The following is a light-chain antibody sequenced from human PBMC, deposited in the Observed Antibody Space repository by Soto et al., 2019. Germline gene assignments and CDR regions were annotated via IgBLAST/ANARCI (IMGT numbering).Light chain of an antibody. CDR3: SSNTGSNNFVV. V-gene: IGLV2-8*01. CDR1: SSDVGGYNY. CDR2: EVS. Sequence: QSALTQPPSASGSPGQSVTISCTGTSSDVGGYNYVSWYQQHPDKPPKLMIYEVSQRPPGVPDRFAGSKSGNTASLTVSGLQAEDEANYYCSSNTGSNNFVVFGGGTKLTVL. J-gene: IGLJ2*01.